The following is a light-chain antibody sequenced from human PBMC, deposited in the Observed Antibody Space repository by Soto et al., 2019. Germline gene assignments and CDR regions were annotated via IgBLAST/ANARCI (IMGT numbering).Light chain of an antibody. V-gene: IGKV1-39*01. Sequence: DIHMAQSASSLSASLGDSVSIPCRASQNIRDFLNWYQQKPGKAPELLISSASSLQSGVPSRFSGSGSGTDFTLTIGSLQREDFATYFCQKTYGTPPTFGQGTKVDI. CDR3: QKTYGTPPT. CDR2: SAS. J-gene: IGKJ1*01. CDR1: QNIRDF.